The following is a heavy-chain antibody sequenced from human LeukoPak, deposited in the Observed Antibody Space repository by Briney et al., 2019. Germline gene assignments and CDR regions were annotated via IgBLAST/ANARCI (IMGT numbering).Heavy chain of an antibody. CDR1: GGSISSYY. CDR3: AGNYDFWSGYYGRNDY. V-gene: IGHV4-59*01. CDR2: IYYSGST. D-gene: IGHD3-3*01. Sequence: SETLSLTCTVSGGSISSYYWSWIRQPPGKGLEWIGYIYYSGSTNYNPSLKSRVTISVDTSKNQFSLKLSSVTAADTAVYYCAGNYDFWSGYYGRNDYWGQGTLVTVSS. J-gene: IGHJ4*02.